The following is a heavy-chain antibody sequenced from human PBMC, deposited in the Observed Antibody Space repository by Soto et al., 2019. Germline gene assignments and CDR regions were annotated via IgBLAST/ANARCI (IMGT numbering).Heavy chain of an antibody. CDR2: INPNRGGT. D-gene: IGHD1-1*01. V-gene: IGHV1-2*02. CDR3: ARVFRQPHPGAGL. Sequence: QVQLVQSGAEVKKPGASVKVSCKASGYTFTGYYMHWVRQAPGQGLEWMGWINPNRGGTNYAQKIQGRVTMTRDTSISTAYIELSRLRSDDTAVYYCARVFRQPHPGAGLWGRGTLVPVSS. CDR1: GYTFTGYY. J-gene: IGHJ2*01.